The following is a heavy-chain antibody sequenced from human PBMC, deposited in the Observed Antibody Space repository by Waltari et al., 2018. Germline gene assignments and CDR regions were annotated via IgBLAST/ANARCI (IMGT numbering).Heavy chain of an antibody. CDR2: ISPILGIA. Sequence: QVQLVQSGAEVKKPGSSVKVSCKASGGTFSSYAISWVRQAPGQGLEWMGGISPILGIANYAQKFQGRVTITADKSTSTAYMELSSLRSEDTAVYYCARSGPNGVAAASEMVIAFDIWGQGTMVTVSS. V-gene: IGHV1-69*10. CDR1: GGTFSSYA. J-gene: IGHJ3*02. CDR3: ARSGPNGVAAASEMVIAFDI. D-gene: IGHD6-13*01.